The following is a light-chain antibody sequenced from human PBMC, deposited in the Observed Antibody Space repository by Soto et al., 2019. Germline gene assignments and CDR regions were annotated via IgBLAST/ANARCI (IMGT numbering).Light chain of an antibody. Sequence: ELVLTQSPGTLSLSPGARATLSCRASQSVTDNYLAWYQQKPGQAPRLVISGASSRTSGIPDRFSASASGTDFTITICRLEPEDVAVYDCQQYSRAPLTFGQGTKVDIK. V-gene: IGKV3-20*01. CDR3: QQYSRAPLT. J-gene: IGKJ1*01. CDR2: GAS. CDR1: QSVTDNY.